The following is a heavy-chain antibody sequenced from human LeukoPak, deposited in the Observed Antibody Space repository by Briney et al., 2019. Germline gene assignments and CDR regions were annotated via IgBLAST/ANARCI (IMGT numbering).Heavy chain of an antibody. V-gene: IGHV3-48*03. CDR3: AKGDHIAARQDA. CDR2: ISSSGSTI. D-gene: IGHD6-6*01. J-gene: IGHJ5*02. CDR1: GFTFSSYE. Sequence: GGSLRLSCAASGFTFSSYEMNWVRQAPGKGLEWVSYISSSGSTIYYADSVKGRFTISRDNAKNSLYLQMNSLRAEDTAVYYCAKGDHIAARQDAWGQGTLVTVSS.